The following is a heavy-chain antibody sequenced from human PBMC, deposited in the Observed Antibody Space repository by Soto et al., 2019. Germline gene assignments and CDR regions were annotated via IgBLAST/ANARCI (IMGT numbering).Heavy chain of an antibody. CDR3: TTEIQRGDTDY. V-gene: IGHV3-15*01. CDR2: IKSKTDGGTT. CDR1: GFTFSNAW. D-gene: IGHD2-21*02. Sequence: EVQLVESGGGLVKPGGSLRLSCAASGFTFSNAWMSWVRQAPGKGLEWVGRIKSKTDGGTTDYAAPVKGRVTISRDASKNTLYLQMNSLKTEDTAVYYCTTEIQRGDTDYWGQGTLVTDSS. J-gene: IGHJ4*02.